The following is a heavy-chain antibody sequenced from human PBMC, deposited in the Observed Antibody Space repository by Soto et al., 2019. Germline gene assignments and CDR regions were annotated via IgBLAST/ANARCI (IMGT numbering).Heavy chain of an antibody. D-gene: IGHD3-3*01. J-gene: IGHJ4*02. CDR1: VFTVSSNY. CDR3: ARVDFWSGYYMNY. CDR2: IYSGGST. Sequence: PWWSLRLSCSASVFTVSSNYMSWVRQAPGKGLEWVSVIYSGGSTYYADSVKGRFTISRDNSKNTLYLQMNSLRAEDTAVYYCARVDFWSGYYMNYWGQGTLVTVSS. V-gene: IGHV3-53*01.